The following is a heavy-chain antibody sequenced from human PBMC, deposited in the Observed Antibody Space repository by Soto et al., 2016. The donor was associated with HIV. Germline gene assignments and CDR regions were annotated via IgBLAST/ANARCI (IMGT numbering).Heavy chain of an antibody. CDR1: GFTFNNYA. J-gene: IGHJ3*02. CDR2: ISGSGDST. V-gene: IGHV3-23*01. Sequence: EVQLLESGGGLVQPGGSLRLSCTASGFTFNNYAMSWVRQAPGKGLEWVSTISGSGDSTYYADSVKGRFTISRDNSKNTLCVQMNSLRAEDTAVYYCAKVWWLRLGAFDIWGQGTMVTVSS. CDR3: AKVWWLRLGAFDI. D-gene: IGHD5-12*01.